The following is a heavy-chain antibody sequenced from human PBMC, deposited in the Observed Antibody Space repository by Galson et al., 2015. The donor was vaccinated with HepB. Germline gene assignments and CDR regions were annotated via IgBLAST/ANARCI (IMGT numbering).Heavy chain of an antibody. CDR3: ATGAPDTMIVRKGSFDAFDI. CDR1: GFTFSSYW. D-gene: IGHD3-22*01. CDR2: ISYDGSNK. J-gene: IGHJ3*02. V-gene: IGHV3-30*03. Sequence: SLRLSCAASGFTFSSYWMSWVRQAPGKGLEWVAVISYDGSNKYYADSVKGRFTISKDNSKNTLYLQMNSLRAEDTAVYYCATGAPDTMIVRKGSFDAFDIWGQGTMVTVSS.